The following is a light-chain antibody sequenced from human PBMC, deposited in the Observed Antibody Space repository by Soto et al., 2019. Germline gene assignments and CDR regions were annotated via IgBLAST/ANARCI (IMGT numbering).Light chain of an antibody. CDR2: DVN. CDR3: SSYTSDTTHVV. Sequence: QSALTQPASVSGSPGQSITISCTGSSSDVGLYNYVSWYQQHPGKAPKLMIYDVNDRPSGVSDRFSGSKSGNTASLTISGHQADDEADYCCSSYTSDTTHVVFGGGTKLTVL. V-gene: IGLV2-14*03. J-gene: IGLJ2*01. CDR1: SSDVGLYNY.